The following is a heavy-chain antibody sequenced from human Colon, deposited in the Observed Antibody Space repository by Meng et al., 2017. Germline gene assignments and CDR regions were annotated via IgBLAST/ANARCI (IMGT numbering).Heavy chain of an antibody. CDR2: INHSGST. CDR1: GGSFSGYY. Sequence: QGPLQHWAAGLLKPSETLALTSAVYGGSFSGYYWSWIRQPPGKGLEWIGEINHSGSTNYNPSLKSRVTISVDTSKNQFSLKLSSVTAADTAVYYCARVRITIFGVVSTFDYWGQGTLVTVSS. J-gene: IGHJ4*02. V-gene: IGHV4-34*01. CDR3: ARVRITIFGVVSTFDY. D-gene: IGHD3-3*01.